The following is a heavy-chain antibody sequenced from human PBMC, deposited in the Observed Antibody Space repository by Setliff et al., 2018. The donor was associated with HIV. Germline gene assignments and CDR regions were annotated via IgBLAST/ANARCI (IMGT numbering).Heavy chain of an antibody. CDR1: GFTFSTFS. D-gene: IGHD1-7*01. Sequence: GGSLRLSCAASGFTFSTFSMSWVRQAPGRGLEWVSSITSRSADKNFADSVKGRFTISRDNSKNTLYLQMNSLRSEDTAVYYCARDQKLELRDYYYYYMDVWGRGTTVTVSS. V-gene: IGHV3-21*01. CDR3: ARDQKLELRDYYYYYMDV. J-gene: IGHJ6*03. CDR2: ITSRSADK.